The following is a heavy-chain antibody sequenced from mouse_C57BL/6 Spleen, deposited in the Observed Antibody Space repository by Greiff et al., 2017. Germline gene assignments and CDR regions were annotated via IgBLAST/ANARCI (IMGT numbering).Heavy chain of an antibody. V-gene: IGHV5-6*01. J-gene: IGHJ2*01. CDR3: ARQLAYYSNYVDY. Sequence: EVQLVESGGDLVQPGGSLKLSCAASGFTFSSYGMSWVRQTPDKRLEWVATISSGGSYTYYPDSVKGRFTISSDNDKNTLYLQMSRLKSEDTAMYYCARQLAYYSNYVDYWGQGTTLTVSS. CDR1: GFTFSSYG. CDR2: ISSGGSYT. D-gene: IGHD2-5*01.